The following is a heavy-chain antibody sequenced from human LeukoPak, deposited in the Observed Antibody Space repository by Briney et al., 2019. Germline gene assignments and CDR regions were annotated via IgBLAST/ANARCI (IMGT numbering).Heavy chain of an antibody. CDR1: GGSISSYY. Sequence: SETLSLTCTVSGGSISSYYWSWVRQPPGKGLEWIGYIYYSGSTNYNPSLKSRVTISVDTSKNQFSLKLSSVTAADTAVYYCARDQGRFLEWLSEMDVWGKGTTVTVSS. J-gene: IGHJ6*04. V-gene: IGHV4-59*01. CDR2: IYYSGST. D-gene: IGHD3-3*01. CDR3: ARDQGRFLEWLSEMDV.